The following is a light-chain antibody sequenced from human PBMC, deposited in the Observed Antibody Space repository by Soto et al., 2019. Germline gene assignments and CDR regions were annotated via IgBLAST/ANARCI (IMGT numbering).Light chain of an antibody. CDR1: QSLGTN. J-gene: IGKJ4*01. CDR2: AAS. Sequence: TVMTQSPATLSVSPGERATLSCRASQSLGTNLAWYQQRPGQAPRLLIYAASTRATGVPARFSGSGSETEFTLTITTLQYEDFAVYYCQQYNHWPLSFGVGTKVDIK. CDR3: QQYNHWPLS. V-gene: IGKV3-15*01.